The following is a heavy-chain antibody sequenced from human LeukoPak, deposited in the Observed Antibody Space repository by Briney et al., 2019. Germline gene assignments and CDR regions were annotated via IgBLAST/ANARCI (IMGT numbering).Heavy chain of an antibody. CDR1: GGSISNYY. CDR3: ARNIIPEQLVLNF. J-gene: IGHJ4*02. V-gene: IGHV4-59*01. CDR2: IYYTGST. D-gene: IGHD6-13*01. Sequence: SETLSLTCTVSGGSISNYYWNWIRQAPGKGLEWIGYIYYTGSTNKNPSLKSRVTISVDTSKNQISLNLKSVTPEDTAVYYCARNIIPEQLVLNFWGQGILVTVSS.